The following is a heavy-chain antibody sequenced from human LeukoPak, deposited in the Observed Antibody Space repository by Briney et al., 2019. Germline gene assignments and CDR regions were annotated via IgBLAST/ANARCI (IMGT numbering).Heavy chain of an antibody. D-gene: IGHD3-22*01. V-gene: IGHV4-4*08. CDR3: ARRAYYDTSGYYPASDNFEL. J-gene: IGHJ2*01. Sequence: ASETLSLTCTVSGGSIFSYYFTWIRQPPGKGLEWIGYIYSNGITNYNPSLRSRGTISIATSKNQFSLRLRSVTAADTAIYYCARRAYYDTSGYYPASDNFELWGRGTLVTVSS. CDR2: IYSNGIT. CDR1: GGSIFSYY.